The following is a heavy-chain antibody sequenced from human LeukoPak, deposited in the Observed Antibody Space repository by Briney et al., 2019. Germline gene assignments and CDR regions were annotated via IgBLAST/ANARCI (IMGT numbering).Heavy chain of an antibody. J-gene: IGHJ4*02. CDR2: INPNSGAT. CDR1: GYTFTGYY. D-gene: IGHD6-13*01. Sequence: ASVKVSCKSSGYTFTGYYIHWVRQAPGQGLEWMGWINPNSGATNYAQNFQGRVTMTSDSSFNSAYMELSRLISDDTALYYCARVTQLAIAAAGYWGQGTLVTVSS. V-gene: IGHV1-2*02. CDR3: ARVTQLAIAAAGY.